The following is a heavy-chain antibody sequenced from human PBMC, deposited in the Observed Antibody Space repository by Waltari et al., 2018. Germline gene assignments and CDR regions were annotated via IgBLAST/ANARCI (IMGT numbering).Heavy chain of an antibody. J-gene: IGHJ3*02. CDR1: GFPFDDYA. Sequence: EVQLVGSGGGLVQPGRSVSLSGAASGFPFDDYAMHGVRQAPGKGLEWVSGISWNSGSIGYADSVKGRFTISRDNAKNSLYLQMNSLRAEDTAVYYCATDLHDYGDSRIWGQGTMVTVSS. V-gene: IGHV3-9*01. D-gene: IGHD4-17*01. CDR2: ISWNSGSI. CDR3: ATDLHDYGDSRI.